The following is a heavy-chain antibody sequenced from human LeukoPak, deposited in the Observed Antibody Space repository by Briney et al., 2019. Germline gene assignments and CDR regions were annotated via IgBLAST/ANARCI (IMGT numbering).Heavy chain of an antibody. CDR2: INPNSGGT. J-gene: IGHJ5*02. Sequence: ASVKVSYKASGYTFTGYYMHWVRQAPGQGLEWMGWINPNSGGTNYAQKFQGRVTMTRDTSISTAYMELSRLRSDDTAVYYCARGYFDWLNWFDPWGQGTLVTVSS. CDR3: ARGYFDWLNWFDP. D-gene: IGHD3-9*01. CDR1: GYTFTGYY. V-gene: IGHV1-2*02.